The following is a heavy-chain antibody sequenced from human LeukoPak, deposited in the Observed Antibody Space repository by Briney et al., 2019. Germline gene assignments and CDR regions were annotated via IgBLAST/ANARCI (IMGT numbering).Heavy chain of an antibody. CDR1: GFTFSQYW. CDR2: IDKDGSQK. J-gene: IGHJ4*02. Sequence: GGSLRLSCAASGFTFSQYWMSWFRQTPGKGLEWVAHIDKDGSQKNYVDSVKGRFSISRDNSKNSVYLQMNSLRGEDTGVYYCAKDTYGPNDYWGQGTLVTVSS. V-gene: IGHV3-7*04. CDR3: AKDTYGPNDY. D-gene: IGHD3-10*01.